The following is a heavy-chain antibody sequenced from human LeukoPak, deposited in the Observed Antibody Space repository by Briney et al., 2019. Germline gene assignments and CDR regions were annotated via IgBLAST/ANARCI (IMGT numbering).Heavy chain of an antibody. Sequence: ASVEVSCKASGYTFTSYYMHWVRQAPGQGLEWMGIINPSGGSTSYAQKFQGRVTMTRDMSTSTVYMELSSLRSEDTAVFYCARAGEDIVVPHGLLDYWGQGTLVTVSS. D-gene: IGHD5-12*01. J-gene: IGHJ4*02. CDR1: GYTFTSYY. V-gene: IGHV1-46*01. CDR2: INPSGGST. CDR3: ARAGEDIVVPHGLLDY.